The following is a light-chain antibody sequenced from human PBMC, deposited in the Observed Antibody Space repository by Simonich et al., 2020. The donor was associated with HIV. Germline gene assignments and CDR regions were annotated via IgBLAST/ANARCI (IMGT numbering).Light chain of an antibody. CDR3: QSYDSSNVV. CDR2: EDN. Sequence: NFMLTQPHSVSESPGKTVTISSTRSSGSIASNYVQWYQHRPGSSPTTVIYEDNQRPSGIPDRFSGSIDSSSNSASLTISGLKTEDEADYYCQSYDSSNVVFGGGTKLTVL. J-gene: IGLJ2*01. CDR1: SGSIASNY. V-gene: IGLV6-57*01.